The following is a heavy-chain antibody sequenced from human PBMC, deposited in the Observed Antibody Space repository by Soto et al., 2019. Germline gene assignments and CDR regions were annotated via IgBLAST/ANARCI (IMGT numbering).Heavy chain of an antibody. V-gene: IGHV3-30*18. CDR2: ISYDGSNK. CDR3: AKDLFDWLLYRFGAPFDY. D-gene: IGHD3-9*01. J-gene: IGHJ4*02. Sequence: PGGSLRLSCAASGFTFSSYGMHWVRQAPGKGLEWVAVISYDGSNKYYADSVKGRFTISRDNSKNTLYLQMNSLRAEDTAVYYCAKDLFDWLLYRFGAPFDYWGQGTLVTVSS. CDR1: GFTFSSYG.